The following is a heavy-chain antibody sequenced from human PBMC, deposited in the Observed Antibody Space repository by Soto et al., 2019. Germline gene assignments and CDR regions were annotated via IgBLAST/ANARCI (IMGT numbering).Heavy chain of an antibody. CDR1: GFTFSSYA. CDR2: ISGSGANT. D-gene: IGHD2-15*01. Sequence: LRLSCAASGFTFSSYAMSWVRQRPGKGLEWVSAISGSGANTYYADSLKGRFTISRDNSKNTLDLQMNSLRAEDTAIYYCAKDRDIVVVIDATATGAFDFWGQGTLVTVSS. V-gene: IGHV3-23*01. J-gene: IGHJ3*01. CDR3: AKDRDIVVVIDATATGAFDF.